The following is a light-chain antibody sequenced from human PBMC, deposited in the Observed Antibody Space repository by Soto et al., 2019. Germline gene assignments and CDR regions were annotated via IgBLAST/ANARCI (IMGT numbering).Light chain of an antibody. CDR1: SSDVGSYNL. CDR2: EVS. Sequence: QSALTQPASVSGSPGQSITISCTGTSSDVGSYNLVSWYQQHPGKAPKLMIYEVSKRPSGVSNRFSGSKSGNTASLTISGLQAEDEADYYCCSYAGSSIPFGTGTKVTVL. J-gene: IGLJ1*01. CDR3: CSYAGSSIP. V-gene: IGLV2-23*02.